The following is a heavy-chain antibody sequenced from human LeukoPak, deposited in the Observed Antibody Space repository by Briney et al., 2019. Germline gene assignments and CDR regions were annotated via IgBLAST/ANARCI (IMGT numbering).Heavy chain of an antibody. V-gene: IGHV4-61*01. J-gene: IGHJ4*02. CDR3: ARETYYYDSSGFRPFDY. CDR1: GGSISSGSYY. Sequence: PSETLSLTCTVSGGSISSGSYYWSWIRQPPGKGLEWIGYIYYSGSTNYNPSLKSRVTISVDTSKNQFSLKLSSVTAADTAVYYCARETYYYDSSGFRPFDYWGQGTLVTVSS. D-gene: IGHD3-22*01. CDR2: IYYSGST.